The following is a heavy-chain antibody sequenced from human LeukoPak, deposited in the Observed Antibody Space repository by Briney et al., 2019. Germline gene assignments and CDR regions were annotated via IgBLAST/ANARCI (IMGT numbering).Heavy chain of an antibody. CDR2: INSEGIST. Sequence: GGSLRLSCAASGFTFSGYWMHWVRQAPGKGLVWVSRINSEGISTSYADSVKGRFTISRDNAKNTLYLQMNSLRAEGTAVYYCARGSSTSCYDWGQGTLVTVSS. CDR3: ARGSSTSCYD. CDR1: GFTFSGYW. J-gene: IGHJ4*02. D-gene: IGHD2-2*01. V-gene: IGHV3-74*01.